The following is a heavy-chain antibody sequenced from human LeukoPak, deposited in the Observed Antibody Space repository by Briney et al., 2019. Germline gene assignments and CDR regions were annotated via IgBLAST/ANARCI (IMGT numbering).Heavy chain of an antibody. CDR3: AKVPVRFYGSGGPGYFDY. D-gene: IGHD3-10*01. J-gene: IGHJ4*02. CDR2: ISGSGDST. CDR1: GFSFSTYA. V-gene: IGHV3-23*01. Sequence: GGSLRLSCAASGFSFSTYAMSWVRQPPGKGLEWVSSISGSGDSTYYADSVKGRFTISRDNSKNTVYLQMNGLRAEDTAVYYCAKVPVRFYGSGGPGYFDYWGQGALVTVSS.